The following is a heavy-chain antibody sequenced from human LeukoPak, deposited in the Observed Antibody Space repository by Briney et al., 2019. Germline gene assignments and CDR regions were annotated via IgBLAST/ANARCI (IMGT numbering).Heavy chain of an antibody. J-gene: IGHJ4*02. Sequence: ASVKVSCKASGGTFSSYAISWVRQAPGQGLEWMGGIIPIFGTANYAQKFQGRVTITADESTSTAYMELSSLRSEDTAVYYCARGVGYCSSTSCSPFDYWGQGTLVTVSS. CDR2: IIPIFGTA. CDR1: GGTFSSYA. V-gene: IGHV1-69*13. CDR3: ARGVGYCSSTSCSPFDY. D-gene: IGHD2-2*01.